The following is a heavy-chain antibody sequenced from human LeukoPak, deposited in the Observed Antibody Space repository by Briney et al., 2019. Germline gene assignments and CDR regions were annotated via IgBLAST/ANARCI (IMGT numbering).Heavy chain of an antibody. D-gene: IGHD2-15*01. CDR2: IYYSGST. V-gene: IGHV4-39*07. Sequence: SETLSLTCTVSGGSISSSSYYWGWIRQPPGKGLEWIGSIYYSGSTYYNPSLKSRVTISVDTSKNQFSLKLSSVTAADTAVYYCARGLRGSGVYCSGGSCQPTNNWFDPWGQGTLVTVS. J-gene: IGHJ5*02. CDR3: ARGLRGSGVYCSGGSCQPTNNWFDP. CDR1: GGSISSSSYY.